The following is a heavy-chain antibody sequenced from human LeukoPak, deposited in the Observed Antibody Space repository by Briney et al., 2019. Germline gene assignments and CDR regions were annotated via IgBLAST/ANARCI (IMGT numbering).Heavy chain of an antibody. D-gene: IGHD3-3*01. J-gene: IGHJ4*02. CDR2: INNDGTNT. CDR1: GFAFSNYW. V-gene: IGHV3-74*03. Sequence: QPGGSLRLSCAASGFAFSNYWMHCVRQAPGKGLLLVSHINNDGTNTKYADSVNGRFTISRDNSKNTMYLQMNSLRAEDTAVYYCAKDNGPWNYDFWSGYYGGQQYFDYWGQGTLVTVSS. CDR3: AKDNGPWNYDFWSGYYGGQQYFDY.